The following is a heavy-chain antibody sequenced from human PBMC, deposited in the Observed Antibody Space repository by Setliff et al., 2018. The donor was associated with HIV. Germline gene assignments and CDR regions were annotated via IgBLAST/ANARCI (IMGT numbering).Heavy chain of an antibody. Sequence: SETLSLTCSVSGISISGYYWSWIRQSPRTRLEWIGYVSSIGTTYYAPSLETRLTISVDTSTNQFSLKLTSVTAADTAMYFCAGDSGYPSNWFDPWGQGILVTVSS. V-gene: IGHV4-4*08. J-gene: IGHJ5*02. CDR3: AGDSGYPSNWFDP. CDR2: VSSIGTT. CDR1: GISISGYY. D-gene: IGHD3-22*01.